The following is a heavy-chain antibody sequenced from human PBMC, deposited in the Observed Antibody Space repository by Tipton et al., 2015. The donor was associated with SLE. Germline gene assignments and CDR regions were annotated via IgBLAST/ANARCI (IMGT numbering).Heavy chain of an antibody. CDR2: IYYSGST. CDR1: GGSISSYY. Sequence: TLSLTCTVSGGSISSYYWSWIRQPPGKGLEWIGYIYYSGSTNYNPSLKSRVTISVDTSKIQFSLKVSYVTAADTAVYYCARQSYPGLAVSAHHWLEPCGQGTLVIVSS. D-gene: IGHD3-16*02. CDR3: ARQSYPGLAVSAHHWLEP. V-gene: IGHV4-59*08. J-gene: IGHJ5*02.